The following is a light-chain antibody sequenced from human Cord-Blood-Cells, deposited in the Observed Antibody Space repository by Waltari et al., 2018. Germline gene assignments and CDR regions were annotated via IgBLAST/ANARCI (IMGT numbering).Light chain of an antibody. CDR3: SSYTSSSTLV. J-gene: IGLJ1*01. V-gene: IGLV2-14*01. CDR1: SSDVGGYNY. Sequence: QAAITQPASASGSPGPSITISCTGTSSDVGGYNYVSWYQQHPDKAPKLMIYDVSNRPSGVSNRFSGSKSGNTASLTISGLQAEDEADYYCSSYTSSSTLVFGTGTKLTVL. CDR2: DVS.